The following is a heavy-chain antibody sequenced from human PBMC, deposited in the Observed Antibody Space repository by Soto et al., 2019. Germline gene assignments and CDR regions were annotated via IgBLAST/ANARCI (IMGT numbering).Heavy chain of an antibody. CDR2: IYWDDDK. CDR1: GRRLSKRRVG. Sequence: GRRLSKRRVGVGWIRQPPGKALEWLALIYWDDDKRYSPSLKSRLTITKDTSKNQVVLTMTNMDPVDTATYYCAHSDRIANMDVWGKGTTVTVSS. D-gene: IGHD2-15*01. J-gene: IGHJ6*03. V-gene: IGHV2-5*02. CDR3: AHSDRIANMDV.